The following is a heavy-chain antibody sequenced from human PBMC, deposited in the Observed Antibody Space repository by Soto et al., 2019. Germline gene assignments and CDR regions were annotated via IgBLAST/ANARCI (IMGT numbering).Heavy chain of an antibody. V-gene: IGHV3-49*04. CDR2: IRGKPNGGAT. Sequence: GGSVRLSCTASGFTFGDYAMNWVRQAPGKGLEWVGFIRGKPNGGATDYAASLKGRFTISRDDSRSVAYLQMNSLKTEDTAVYYCTRDFQGQYYYGMDVWGQGTTVTVSS. CDR1: GFTFGDYA. CDR3: TRDFQGQYYYGMDV. J-gene: IGHJ6*02.